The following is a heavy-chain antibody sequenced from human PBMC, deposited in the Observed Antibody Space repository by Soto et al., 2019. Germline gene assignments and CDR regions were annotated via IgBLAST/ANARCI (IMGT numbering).Heavy chain of an antibody. V-gene: IGHV4-31*03. J-gene: IGHJ5*02. CDR3: ARSGVTGIVIPSHWFDP. Sequence: SETLSLTCTVSCDSIGGVGYWSWIRQFPGRGLEWIGCISSSGSTYYNPALNNRISLSLDTSQNQFSLKLLSVTAADTAIYYCARSGVTGIVIPSHWFDPWGQGTLVTVSS. D-gene: IGHD2-21*02. CDR1: CDSIGGVGY. CDR2: ISSSGST.